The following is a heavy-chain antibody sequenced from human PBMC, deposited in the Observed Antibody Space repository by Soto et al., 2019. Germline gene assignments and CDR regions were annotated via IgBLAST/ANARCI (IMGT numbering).Heavy chain of an antibody. Sequence: QMQLVQSGPEVKKPGTSVKVSCKASGFTFTSSAVQWVRQARGQRLEWIGWIVVGSGNTNYAQKFQERVTITRDMXXSXAXXELSSLRSEDTAVYYCAETDCGGDCYPYYYYGMDVWGQGTTDTVSS. D-gene: IGHD2-21*02. CDR2: IVVGSGNT. J-gene: IGHJ6*02. CDR1: GFTFTSSA. CDR3: AETDCGGDCYPYYYYGMDV. V-gene: IGHV1-58*01.